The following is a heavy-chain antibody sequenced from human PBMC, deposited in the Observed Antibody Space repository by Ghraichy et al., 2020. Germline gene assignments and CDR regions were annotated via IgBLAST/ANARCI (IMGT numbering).Heavy chain of an antibody. CDR3: ARGYKKGYCSSTSCYNY. CDR1: GYTFSSYD. J-gene: IGHJ4*02. Sequence: ASVKVSCKASGYTFSSYDMNWVRQSPRQRLEWMGWMNPNSGNTGYAQKFHGRVTMTRNTSISTAYMELSSLRSEDTAVYYCARGYKKGYCSSTSCYNYWGQGILVTVSS. D-gene: IGHD2-2*02. V-gene: IGHV1-8*01. CDR2: MNPNSGNT.